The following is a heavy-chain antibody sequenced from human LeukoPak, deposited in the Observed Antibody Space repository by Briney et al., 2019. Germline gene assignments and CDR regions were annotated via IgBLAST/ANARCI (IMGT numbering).Heavy chain of an antibody. CDR1: GYTFTGSY. CDR2: INPNSGGT. Sequence: GASVKVSCKASGYTFTGSYIHWVRQAPGQGLEWMGWINPNSGGTNYAQRFQGRVTMTKDTSIDTACMELSRLTSDDTAVYYCARSRRMDVWGQGTTVTVSS. CDR3: ARSRRMDV. J-gene: IGHJ6*02. V-gene: IGHV1-2*02.